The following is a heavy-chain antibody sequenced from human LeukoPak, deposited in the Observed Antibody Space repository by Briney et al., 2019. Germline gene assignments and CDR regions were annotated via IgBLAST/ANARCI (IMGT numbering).Heavy chain of an antibody. D-gene: IGHD1-26*01. CDR3: ARGIVGATDGDAFDI. V-gene: IGHV4-39*07. J-gene: IGHJ3*02. CDR1: GGSISSSSYY. Sequence: SETLSLTCTVSGGSISSSSYYWGWIRQPPGKGLEWIGSIYYSGSTYYNPSLKSRVTISVDTSKNQFSLKLSSVTAADTAVYYCARGIVGATDGDAFDIWGQGTMVTVSS. CDR2: IYYSGST.